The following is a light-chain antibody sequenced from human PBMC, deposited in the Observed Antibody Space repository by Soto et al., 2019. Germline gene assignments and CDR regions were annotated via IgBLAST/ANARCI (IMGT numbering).Light chain of an antibody. Sequence: TQSPANLSVYPGERATLSCRASQSVSSGYLAWYQQKPGQAPRLLIYGASNRATGIPDNFSGSGSGTDFILTISRLEPDDFAVYYCQQYGSFPHTFGGGTKVDIK. CDR1: QSVSSGY. V-gene: IGKV3-20*01. CDR2: GAS. J-gene: IGKJ4*01. CDR3: QQYGSFPHT.